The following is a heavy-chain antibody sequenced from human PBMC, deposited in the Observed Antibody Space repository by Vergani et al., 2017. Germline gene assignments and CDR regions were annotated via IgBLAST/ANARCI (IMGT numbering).Heavy chain of an antibody. CDR3: ARFDYGGPFDY. CDR2: IYYSGST. D-gene: IGHD4-23*01. CDR1: GGSFSGYY. V-gene: IGHV4-34*11. Sequence: QVQLQQWGAGLLKPSETLSLTCAVYGGSFSGYYWSWIRQPPGKGLEWIGYIYYSGSTNYNPSLKSRVTISVDTSKNQFSLKLSSVTAADTAVYYCARFDYGGPFDYWGQGTLVTVSS. J-gene: IGHJ4*02.